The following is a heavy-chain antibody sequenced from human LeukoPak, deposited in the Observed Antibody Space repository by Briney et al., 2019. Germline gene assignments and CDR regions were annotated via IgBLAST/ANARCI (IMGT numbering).Heavy chain of an antibody. CDR1: GGSFSGYY. Sequence: SETLSLTCGVYGGSFSGYYWSWIRQPPGKGLEWIGEINHSGSTNYNPSLKSRVTISVDTSKNQFSLKLSSVTAADMAVYYCARGGARYSYGSRYYYYYYMDVWGKGTTVTVSS. J-gene: IGHJ6*03. CDR2: INHSGST. CDR3: ARGGARYSYGSRYYYYYYMDV. D-gene: IGHD5-18*01. V-gene: IGHV4-34*01.